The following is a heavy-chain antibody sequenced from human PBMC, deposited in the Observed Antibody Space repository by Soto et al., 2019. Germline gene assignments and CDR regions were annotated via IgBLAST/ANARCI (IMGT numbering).Heavy chain of an antibody. D-gene: IGHD6-6*01. Sequence: GGSLRLSCAASGFTFSSYAMSWVRQAPGKGLEWVSAISGSGGSTYYADSVKGRFTISRDNSKNTLYLQMNSLRAEDTAVYYCAKDLDRYSSSSPWFDPWGQGTLVTVSS. CDR1: GFTFSSYA. V-gene: IGHV3-23*01. CDR3: AKDLDRYSSSSPWFDP. CDR2: ISGSGGST. J-gene: IGHJ5*02.